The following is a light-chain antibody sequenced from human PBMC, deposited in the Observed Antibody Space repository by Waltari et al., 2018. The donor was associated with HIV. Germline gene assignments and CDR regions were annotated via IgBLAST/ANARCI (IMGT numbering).Light chain of an antibody. Sequence: IQMAQSPASLSASIGDRFTITCRSSRAIGRSLAWFQQKPGQSPMALIYATSILHTGVPARFNGSRSGTEFALTIANLEAADFGTYYCQQYDDLPRTFGGGT. J-gene: IGKJ4*01. CDR3: QQYDDLPRT. CDR2: ATS. CDR1: RAIGRS. V-gene: IGKV1-16*01.